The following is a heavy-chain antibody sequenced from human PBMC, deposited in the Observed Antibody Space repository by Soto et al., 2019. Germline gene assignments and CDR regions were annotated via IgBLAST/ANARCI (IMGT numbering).Heavy chain of an antibody. CDR3: ARDGEQWLVKRWFDP. V-gene: IGHV3-33*01. J-gene: IGHJ5*02. D-gene: IGHD6-19*01. CDR2: IWYDGSNK. CDR1: GFTFSSYG. Sequence: QVQLVESGGGVVQPGRSLRLSCAASGFTFSSYGMHWVRQAPGKGLEWVAVIWYDGSNKYYADSVKGRFTISRDNSKNTLYLQMNSLRAEDTAVYYCARDGEQWLVKRWFDPWGQGTLVTVSS.